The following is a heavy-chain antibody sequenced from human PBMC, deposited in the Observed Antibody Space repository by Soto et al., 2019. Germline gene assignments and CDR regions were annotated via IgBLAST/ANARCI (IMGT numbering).Heavy chain of an antibody. CDR1: GFTFSSYG. V-gene: IGHV3-30*18. CDR3: AKDINSSEVAY. CDR2: ISYDGSNK. J-gene: IGHJ4*02. D-gene: IGHD6-19*01. Sequence: QVQLVESGGGVVQPGRSLRLSCAASGFTFSSYGMHWVRQAPGKGLEWVAVISYDGSNKYYADSVKGRFTISRDNSKNTLYLQMNSLRAEDTAVYYCAKDINSSEVAYWGQGTLVTVSS.